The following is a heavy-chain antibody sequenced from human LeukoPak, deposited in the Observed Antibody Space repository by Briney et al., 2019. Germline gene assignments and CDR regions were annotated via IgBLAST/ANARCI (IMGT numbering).Heavy chain of an antibody. CDR3: ARAANNSDAFDV. V-gene: IGHV3-21*01. D-gene: IGHD1-20*01. CDR2: IHNSTIYK. CDR1: GFTFSSYN. Sequence: GGSLRLSCAASGFTFSSYNMQWVRQPPGKGLEWVSCIHNSTIYKYFADSLKGRFIISRDNTKNSLYLQMNGLRAEDTAVYYCARAANNSDAFDVWGQGTMVTVSS. J-gene: IGHJ3*01.